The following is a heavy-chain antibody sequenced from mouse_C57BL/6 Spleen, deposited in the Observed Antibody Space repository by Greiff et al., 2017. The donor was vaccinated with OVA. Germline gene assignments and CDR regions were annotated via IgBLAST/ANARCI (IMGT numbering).Heavy chain of an antibody. Sequence: QVQLKESGPGLVQPSQSLSITCTVSGFSLTSYGVHWVRQSPGKGLEWLGVIWSGGSTDYNAAFISRLSISKDNSKSQVFFKMNSLQADDTAIYYCARNGVTTRYWYFDVWGTGTTVTVSS. V-gene: IGHV2-2*01. CDR3: ARNGVTTRYWYFDV. D-gene: IGHD2-5*01. J-gene: IGHJ1*03. CDR1: GFSLTSYG. CDR2: IWSGGST.